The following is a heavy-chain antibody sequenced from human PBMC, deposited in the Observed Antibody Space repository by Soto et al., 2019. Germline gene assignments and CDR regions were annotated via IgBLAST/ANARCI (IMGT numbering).Heavy chain of an antibody. CDR3: TRDDYSSVAYYGMDV. Sequence: AQLVESGGGLVQPGGSLRLSCVGTGFRFSIYWMNWVRQAPGKGLVWVSRVNSDGITTTYADSVRGRFTVSRDNANNTLYLEMNNLRAEDTAVYYCTRDDYSSVAYYGMDVWGQGTTVTVSS. CDR2: VNSDGITT. J-gene: IGHJ6*02. CDR1: GFRFSIYW. V-gene: IGHV3-74*01. D-gene: IGHD6-25*01.